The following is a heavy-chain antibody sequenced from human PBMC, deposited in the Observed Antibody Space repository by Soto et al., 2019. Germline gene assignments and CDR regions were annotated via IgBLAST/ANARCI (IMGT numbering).Heavy chain of an antibody. Sequence: VQLVQSGAEVKKPGASVKVSCKASGYTFSNYGVTWVRQAPGQGLEWMGWISAYDGYTNCTQKFQGRVTFTTDTSPSTAYVELRSLRSDVTAMYYCARHGQFQLLHDAFGIWGQGTMVTVSS. J-gene: IGHJ3*02. V-gene: IGHV1-18*01. CDR2: ISAYDGYT. CDR3: ARHGQFQLLHDAFGI. CDR1: GYTFSNYG. D-gene: IGHD2-15*01.